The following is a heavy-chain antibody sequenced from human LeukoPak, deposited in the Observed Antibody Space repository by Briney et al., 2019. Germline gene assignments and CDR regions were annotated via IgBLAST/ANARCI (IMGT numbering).Heavy chain of an antibody. D-gene: IGHD4-23*01. V-gene: IGHV4-34*01. CDR2: INHSGST. J-gene: IGHJ4*02. CDR1: GGSFSGYY. Sequence: SETLSLTCAVYGGSFSGYYWSWIRQPPGKGLGWIGEINHSGSTNYNPSLKSRVTISVDTSKNQFSLKLSSVTAADTAVYYCARGRRGGNSFKYWGQGTLVTVSS. CDR3: ARGRRGGNSFKY.